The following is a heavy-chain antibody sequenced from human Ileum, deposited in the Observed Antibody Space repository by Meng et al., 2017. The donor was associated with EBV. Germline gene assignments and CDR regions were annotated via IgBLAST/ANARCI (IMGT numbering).Heavy chain of an antibody. V-gene: IGHV4-4*02. J-gene: IGHJ4*02. CDR3: ASSDYYRSDY. CDR1: GGSISRSDW. CDR2: TSHSGST. D-gene: IGHD3-22*01. Sequence: QGRRQGSGPGLGKPSETLSLPWAVSGGSISRSDWWSWVRQPPGKGLEWIGETSHSGSTNYSPSPKSRVTISLDKSKNQLSLKLNSVTAADTAVYYCASSDYYRSDYWGQGTLVTVSS.